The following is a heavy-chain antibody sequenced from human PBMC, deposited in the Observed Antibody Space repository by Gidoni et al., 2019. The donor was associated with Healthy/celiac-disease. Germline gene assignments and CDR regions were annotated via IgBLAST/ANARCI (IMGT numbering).Heavy chain of an antibody. CDR3: ARYLGYSSSWYGQ. CDR2: IKHSGST. J-gene: IGHJ4*02. D-gene: IGHD6-13*01. Sequence: QVQLQQWGAGLLKPSETLSLTCAVYGGSFSGYYWSWTRQPPGKGLEWIGEIKHSGSTNYNPSLKSRVTISVDTSKNQFSLKLSSVTAADTAVYYCARYLGYSSSWYGQWGQGTLVTVSS. CDR1: GGSFSGYY. V-gene: IGHV4-34*01.